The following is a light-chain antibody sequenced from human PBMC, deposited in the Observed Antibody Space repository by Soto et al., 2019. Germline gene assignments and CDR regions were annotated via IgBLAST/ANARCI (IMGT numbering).Light chain of an antibody. CDR3: QQRSDWPWT. CDR2: DVS. J-gene: IGKJ1*01. Sequence: EIVLTQSPATLSLSPGEIGTLSCRASESVTDYLAWYQQKPGQAPRLLVYDVSNRAAGIPTRFSGGGSGTDFTLTISNVEPEDFAVYYCQQRSDWPWTFGQGTKVDIK. V-gene: IGKV3-11*01. CDR1: ESVTDY.